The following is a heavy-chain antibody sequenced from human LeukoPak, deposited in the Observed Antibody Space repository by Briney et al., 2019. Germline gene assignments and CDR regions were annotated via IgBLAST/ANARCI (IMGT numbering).Heavy chain of an antibody. J-gene: IGHJ4*02. CDR2: IFHSGST. D-gene: IGHD2-2*01. CDR3: AREQSASCDY. CDR1: GYSLSSGYY. Sequence: SETLSLTCAVSGYSLSSGYYWDWIRPPPGKGPEWIGSIFHSGSTYYTPSLKSRVTISVDTSKNQFSLKLTSVTAADTAVYYCAREQSASCDYWGQGTLVTVSS. V-gene: IGHV4-38-2*02.